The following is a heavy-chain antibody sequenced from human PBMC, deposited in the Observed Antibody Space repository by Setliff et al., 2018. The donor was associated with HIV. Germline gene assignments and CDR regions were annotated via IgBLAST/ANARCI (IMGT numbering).Heavy chain of an antibody. CDR2: IYYTGST. Sequence: PSETLSLTCTVSGGSISDSNHYWGLIRQPPGKGLEWIASIYYTGSTNYNPSIKSRVTISVDTSKNQFSLKLSSVTAADTAVYYCARDWGATPNDAFDIWGQGTMVTVSS. CDR1: GGSISDSNHY. CDR3: ARDWGATPNDAFDI. J-gene: IGHJ3*02. D-gene: IGHD1-26*01. V-gene: IGHV4-39*02.